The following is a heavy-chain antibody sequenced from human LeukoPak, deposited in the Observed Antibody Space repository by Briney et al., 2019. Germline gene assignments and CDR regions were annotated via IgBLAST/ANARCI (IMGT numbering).Heavy chain of an antibody. D-gene: IGHD6-13*01. V-gene: IGHV3-21*01. J-gene: IGHJ4*02. CDR1: GFTFSSYS. Sequence: PGGSLRLSCAASGFTFSSYSMNWVRQAPGKGLEWVSSISSSSSYIYYADSVKGRFTISRDNAKNSLYLQMNSLRAEDTAVYYCARSRASSSWYLDGFRRQTPFDYWGQGTLVTVSS. CDR2: ISSSSSYI. CDR3: ARSRASSSWYLDGFRRQTPFDY.